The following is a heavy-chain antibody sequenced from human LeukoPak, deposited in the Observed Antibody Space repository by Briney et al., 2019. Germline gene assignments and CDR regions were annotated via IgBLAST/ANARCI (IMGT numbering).Heavy chain of an antibody. CDR2: IYYTRGT. CDR3: AKYGGSGWVIDY. J-gene: IGHJ4*02. D-gene: IGHD6-19*01. Sequence: SETLSLTCTVSGVSISDNYWTWIRQPPGKGLEYMGYIYYTRGTNYNPSLKSRVTISVDTSKKQFSLKLSSVTAADTAVYFCAKYGGSGWVIDYWGQGTLVTVSS. CDR1: GVSISDNY. V-gene: IGHV4-59*08.